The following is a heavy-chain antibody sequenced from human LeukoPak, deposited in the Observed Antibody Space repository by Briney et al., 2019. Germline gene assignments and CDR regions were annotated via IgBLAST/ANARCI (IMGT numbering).Heavy chain of an antibody. J-gene: IGHJ4*02. D-gene: IGHD1-26*01. CDR1: GYTFTGYY. V-gene: IGHV1-2*06. CDR3: ATYSGNYRSAY. CDR2: INPNNGGT. Sequence: GASVKVSCKASGYTFTGYYMHWVRQAPGQGLEWMGRINPNNGGTNYAQEFQGRVTMTRDTSISTAYMELSRLRSDDTAIYYCATYSGNYRSAYWGQGTLVTVSS.